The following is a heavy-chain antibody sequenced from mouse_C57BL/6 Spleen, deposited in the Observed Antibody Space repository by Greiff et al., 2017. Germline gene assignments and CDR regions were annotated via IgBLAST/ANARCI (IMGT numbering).Heavy chain of an antibody. J-gene: IGHJ2*01. Sequence: VQLVESGAELVRPGASVTLSCKASGYTFTDYEMHWVKQTPVHGLEWIGAIDPETGGTAYNQKFKGKAILTADKSSSTAYMELRSLTSEDSAVYYCTRRDGSSLFDYWGQGTTLTVSS. V-gene: IGHV1-15*01. CDR3: TRRDGSSLFDY. D-gene: IGHD1-1*01. CDR1: GYTFTDYE. CDR2: IDPETGGT.